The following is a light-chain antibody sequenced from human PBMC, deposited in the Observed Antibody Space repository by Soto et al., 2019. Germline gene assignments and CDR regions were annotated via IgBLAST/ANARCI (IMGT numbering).Light chain of an antibody. CDR2: AAS. CDR1: QSISNY. J-gene: IGKJ3*01. CDR3: QQSYSTPFT. Sequence: DIQMTQSPSSLSASVGDSVTITCRASQSISNYLNWYQQKPGKAPKLLVYAASSLQSGVPSRFSDSGSGTDFTLTISSLQPEDFATYYCQQSYSTPFTFGPGTKVDIK. V-gene: IGKV1-39*01.